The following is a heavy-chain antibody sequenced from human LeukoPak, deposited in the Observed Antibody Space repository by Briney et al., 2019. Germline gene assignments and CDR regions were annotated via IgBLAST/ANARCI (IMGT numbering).Heavy chain of an antibody. CDR1: GYTLTELS. Sequence: GASVKVSCKVSGYTLTELSMHWVRQAPGKGLEWMGGFDPEDGETIYAQKFQGRVTMTEDTSTDTAYMELSSLRSEDTAVYYCAKGRITVAGKPIRYGMDVWGQGTTVTVSS. CDR2: FDPEDGET. D-gene: IGHD6-19*01. J-gene: IGHJ6*02. CDR3: AKGRITVAGKPIRYGMDV. V-gene: IGHV1-24*01.